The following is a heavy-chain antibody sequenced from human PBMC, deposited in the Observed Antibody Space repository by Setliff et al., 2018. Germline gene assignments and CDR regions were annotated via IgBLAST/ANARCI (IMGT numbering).Heavy chain of an antibody. D-gene: IGHD5-12*01. J-gene: IGHJ4*02. CDR1: GFTFSSYW. CDR2: IKQDGSEK. V-gene: IGHV3-7*03. CDR3: AKDCLEATMCY. Sequence: GGSLRLSCAASGFTFSSYWMSWVRQAPGKGLEWVANIKQDGSEKYYVDSVKGRFTISRDNSKNTRYLQMNSLRAEDTAVYYCAKDCLEATMCYWGQGTLVTVSS.